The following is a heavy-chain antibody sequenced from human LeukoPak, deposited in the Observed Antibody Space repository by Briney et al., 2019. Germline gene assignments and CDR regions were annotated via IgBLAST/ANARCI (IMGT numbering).Heavy chain of an antibody. CDR1: GFTFSTFA. CDR3: AREKATTHFDY. V-gene: IGHV3-23*01. Sequence: GGSLRLSCEASGFTFSTFAMIWVRQPPGKGLEWVSSIFPSGGEIHYADSVRGRFTISRDNFNNTLYLQMNSLRAEDTAVYYCAREKATTHFDYWGQGTLVTVSS. J-gene: IGHJ4*02. CDR2: IFPSGGEI. D-gene: IGHD5-24*01.